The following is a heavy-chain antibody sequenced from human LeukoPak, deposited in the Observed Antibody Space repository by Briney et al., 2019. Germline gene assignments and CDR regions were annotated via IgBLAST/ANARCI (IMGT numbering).Heavy chain of an antibody. Sequence: GASVKVSCKASGYTFTGYYLHWVRQAPGQGLEWMGWINPNSGGTNNAHKFQGRVTMTRDTSISPAYMELSRLRSDDTAVYFCARAYSGFEAFDYWGQGTLVTVSS. CDR2: INPNSGGT. V-gene: IGHV1-2*02. J-gene: IGHJ4*02. D-gene: IGHD5-12*01. CDR3: ARAYSGFEAFDY. CDR1: GYTFTGYY.